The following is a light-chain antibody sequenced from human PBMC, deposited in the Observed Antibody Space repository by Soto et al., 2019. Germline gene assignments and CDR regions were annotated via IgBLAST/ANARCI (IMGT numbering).Light chain of an antibody. Sequence: QSALTQPPSASGSPGQSVTSSCTGTSTDVGGYDYVSWYQQHPGKVPKLMIYEVNKRPSGVPDRFSGSKSGNTASLTVSGLQPEDEADYYCTSYAGANNVFGTGTKLTVL. J-gene: IGLJ1*01. CDR1: STDVGGYDY. V-gene: IGLV2-8*01. CDR3: TSYAGANNV. CDR2: EVN.